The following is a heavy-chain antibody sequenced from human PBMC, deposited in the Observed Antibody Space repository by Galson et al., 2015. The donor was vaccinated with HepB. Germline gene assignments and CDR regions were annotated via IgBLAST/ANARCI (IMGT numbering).Heavy chain of an antibody. J-gene: IGHJ3*02. CDR2: ISYDGSNK. Sequence: SLRLSCAASGFTFSSYGMHWVRQAPGKGLEWVAVISYDGSNKYYADSVKGRFTISRDNSKNTLYLQMNSLRAEDTAVYYCAKIHDYGDYVPVSYYFGAFDIWGQGTMVTVSS. V-gene: IGHV3-30*18. CDR1: GFTFSSYG. D-gene: IGHD4-17*01. CDR3: AKIHDYGDYVPVSYYFGAFDI.